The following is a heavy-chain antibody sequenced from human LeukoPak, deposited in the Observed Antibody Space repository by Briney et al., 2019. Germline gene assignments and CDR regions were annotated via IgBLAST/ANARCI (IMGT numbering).Heavy chain of an antibody. Sequence: GGSLRLSCAASGFTFSSYAMHWVRQAPGKGLEWVAVISYDGSNKYYADSVKGRFTISRDNSKNTLYLQMNSLRAEDTAVYYCARDEVASGWKILDYWSQGTLVTVSS. D-gene: IGHD6-19*01. CDR3: ARDEVASGWKILDY. J-gene: IGHJ4*02. CDR1: GFTFSSYA. CDR2: ISYDGSNK. V-gene: IGHV3-30-3*01.